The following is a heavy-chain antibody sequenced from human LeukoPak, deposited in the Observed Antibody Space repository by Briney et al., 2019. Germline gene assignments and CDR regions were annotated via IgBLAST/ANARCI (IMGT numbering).Heavy chain of an antibody. D-gene: IGHD2-15*01. J-gene: IGHJ5*02. CDR3: ARGTYVGYCSGGSCYRPGWFDP. CDR1: GFTFSSYS. CDR2: ISSSSSYI. V-gene: IGHV3-21*01. Sequence: GGSLRLSCAASGFTFSSYSMNWVRQAPGKGLEWVSSISSSSSYIYYADSVKGRFTISRDNAKNSLYLQMNSLRAEDTAVYYCARGTYVGYCSGGSCYRPGWFDPWGQGTLVTVSS.